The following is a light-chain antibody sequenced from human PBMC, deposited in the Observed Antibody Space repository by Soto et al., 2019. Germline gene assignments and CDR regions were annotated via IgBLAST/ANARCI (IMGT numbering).Light chain of an antibody. CDR3: STYTDRSTLV. V-gene: IGLV2-14*03. J-gene: IGLJ3*02. CDR2: DVR. Sequence: LAQPGAVCGSAGQSLPIACSGTMRDVGAYNLVSCYQQRRCTAPKLSICDVRSRPSGIWYRFPGSRSGPTASLTLPGLQSEDEGDYYCSTYTDRSTLVFGGGTKVTLL. CDR1: MRDVGAYNL.